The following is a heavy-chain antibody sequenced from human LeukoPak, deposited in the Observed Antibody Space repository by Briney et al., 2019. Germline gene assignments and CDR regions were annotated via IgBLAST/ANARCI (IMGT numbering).Heavy chain of an antibody. CDR3: ARGGPAARLITFGGVTDY. J-gene: IGHJ4*02. Sequence: ASVKVSCKASGYTFTSYGISWVRQAPGQGLEWMGWINAYNGNTNYAQKLQGKGTMTTDTSTSTTYMELRNLRSDDTAVYYCARGGPAARLITFGGVTDYWGQGTLVSVSS. V-gene: IGHV1-18*01. CDR1: GYTFTSYG. D-gene: IGHD3-16*01. CDR2: INAYNGNT.